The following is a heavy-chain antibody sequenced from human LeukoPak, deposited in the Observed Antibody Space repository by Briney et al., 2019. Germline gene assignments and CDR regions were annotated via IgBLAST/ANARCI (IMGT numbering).Heavy chain of an antibody. Sequence: GGSLRLSCAASGFSFSSFYMNWVRQAPGKGLEWVSSITSSSTYIYYADSVKGRFSISRDNAKNSLYLQINSLTAEDTAVYYCARDGGNGFDYWGQGTLVTLSS. CDR1: GFSFSSFY. CDR3: ARDGGNGFDY. V-gene: IGHV3-21*01. CDR2: ITSSSTYI. J-gene: IGHJ4*02. D-gene: IGHD4-23*01.